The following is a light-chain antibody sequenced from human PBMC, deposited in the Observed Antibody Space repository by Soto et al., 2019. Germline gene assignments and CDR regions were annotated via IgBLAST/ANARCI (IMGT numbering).Light chain of an antibody. CDR3: QQYDKWPPRT. J-gene: IGKJ1*01. CDR2: GVY. CDR1: QSFSSN. Sequence: EIVMTQSPTILSVSPWERATLSCRASQSFSSNLAGYQQKPGQPPRLLMYGVYTRAPGTPDRFSGSGSGTEFTLTISSLQSEDSAVYYCQQYDKWPPRTFGQGTKVEIK. V-gene: IGKV3D-15*01.